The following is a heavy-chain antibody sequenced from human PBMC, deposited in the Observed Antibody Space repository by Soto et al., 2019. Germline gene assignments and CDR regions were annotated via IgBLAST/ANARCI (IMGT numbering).Heavy chain of an antibody. CDR2: ISGSGGST. J-gene: IGHJ6*02. Sequence: EVQLLESGGGLVQPGGSLRLSCAASGFTFSSYAMSWVRQAPGKGLEWVSAISGSGGSTYYADSVKGRFTISRDNSKITLYLQMNSLRAEDTAVYYCAKGGSTCRWPYYYGMDVWGQGTTVTVSS. CDR3: AKGGSTCRWPYYYGMDV. D-gene: IGHD2-2*01. CDR1: GFTFSSYA. V-gene: IGHV3-23*01.